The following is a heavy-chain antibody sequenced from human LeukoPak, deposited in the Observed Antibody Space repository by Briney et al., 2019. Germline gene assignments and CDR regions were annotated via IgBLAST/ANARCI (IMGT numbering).Heavy chain of an antibody. J-gene: IGHJ6*02. D-gene: IGHD2-2*01. CDR2: IIPIFGTA. V-gene: IGHV1-69*13. CDR3: ARGGLGYCSSTSCYENYYYGMDV. Sequence: ASVKVSCKASGGTLSSYAISWVRQAPGQGLEWMGGIIPIFGTANYAQKFQGRVTITADESTSTAYMELSSLRSEDTAVYYCARGGLGYCSSTSCYENYYYGMDVWGQGTTVTVSS. CDR1: GGTLSSYA.